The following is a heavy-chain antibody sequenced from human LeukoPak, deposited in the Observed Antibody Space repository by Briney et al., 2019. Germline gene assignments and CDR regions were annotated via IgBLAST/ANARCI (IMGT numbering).Heavy chain of an antibody. V-gene: IGHV3-66*03. Sequence: GGSLRLSCAASGFSFSSTYMSWVRQAPGKGLESVSRIYTSGSTFYADSVMGRFTISRDNSKNTLFLQMNSLRAEDSAVYYCTRDRAGTQSWVEFDLWGQGTLVTVSS. D-gene: IGHD3-10*01. CDR2: IYTSGST. CDR1: GFSFSSTY. J-gene: IGHJ5*02. CDR3: TRDRAGTQSWVEFDL.